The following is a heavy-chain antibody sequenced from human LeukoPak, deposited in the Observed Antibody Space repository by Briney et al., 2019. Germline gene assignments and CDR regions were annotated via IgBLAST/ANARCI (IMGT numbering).Heavy chain of an antibody. D-gene: IGHD3-9*01. CDR2: ISGSGGST. Sequence: PGVSLRLSCAASGFTFSNYAMTWVRQAPGKGLEWVSAISGSGGSTYYRDSVKGRFTISRDNSKNTLYLQMNNLRADDTAVYYCAKENFDWKRIPYFDYWGQGTLATVSS. V-gene: IGHV3-23*01. CDR1: GFTFSNYA. J-gene: IGHJ4*02. CDR3: AKENFDWKRIPYFDY.